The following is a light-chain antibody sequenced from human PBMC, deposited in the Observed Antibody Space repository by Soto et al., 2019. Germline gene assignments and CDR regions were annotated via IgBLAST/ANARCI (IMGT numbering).Light chain of an antibody. J-gene: IGKJ4*01. Sequence: DLQMTQSPSTLSASVGDRVTITCRASQSFSTWLAWYQQKPGRVPELLIYDASNLQSGVPSRFSGSGAGTEFTLTISSLQPDDFATYYCQQYNSYPLTFGGGTKVEIK. CDR2: DAS. CDR1: QSFSTW. CDR3: QQYNSYPLT. V-gene: IGKV1-5*01.